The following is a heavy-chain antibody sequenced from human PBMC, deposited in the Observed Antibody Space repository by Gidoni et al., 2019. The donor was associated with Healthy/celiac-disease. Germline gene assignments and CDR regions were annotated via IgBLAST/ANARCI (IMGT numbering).Heavy chain of an antibody. CDR1: GFTFSSYS. CDR3: ARAPCSSTSCPVGY. CDR2: ISSSSSYI. V-gene: IGHV3-21*01. Sequence: EVQLVESGGGLVKPGGSLRLSCAASGFTFSSYSMNWVRQAPGKGLEWVSSISSSSSYIYYADSVKGRFTISRDNAKNSLYLQMNSLRAEDTAVYYCARAPCSSTSCPVGYWGQGTLVTVSS. D-gene: IGHD2-2*01. J-gene: IGHJ4*02.